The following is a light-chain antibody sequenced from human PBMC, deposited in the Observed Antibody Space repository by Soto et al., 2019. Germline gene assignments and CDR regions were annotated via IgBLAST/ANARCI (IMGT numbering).Light chain of an antibody. J-gene: IGKJ2*01. CDR1: QSVSRSY. V-gene: IGKV3-20*01. CDR2: AAS. Sequence: EIVLTQSPGTLSLSPGERATLSCRASQSVSRSYLVWYQQKPGQAPRLLIYAASSRATGIPDRFSGSGSGTDFTLTISRLEPEDFAVYYCQQYGSSPPMYTFGQGTKLEIK. CDR3: QQYGSSPPMYT.